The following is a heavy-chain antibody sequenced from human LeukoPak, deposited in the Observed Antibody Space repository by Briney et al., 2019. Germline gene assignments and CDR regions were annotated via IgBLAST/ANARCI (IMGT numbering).Heavy chain of an antibody. J-gene: IGHJ5*02. CDR2: IYYSGST. Sequence: SETLSLTCTVSGGSISSGGYYWSWIRQHPGKGLEWIGYIYYSGSTYYNPSRKSRVTISVATSKNQFSLKLSSVTAADTAVYYCARAEILYYDSSGYFNWFDPWGQGTLVTVSS. V-gene: IGHV4-31*03. D-gene: IGHD3-22*01. CDR3: ARAEILYYDSSGYFNWFDP. CDR1: GGSISSGGYY.